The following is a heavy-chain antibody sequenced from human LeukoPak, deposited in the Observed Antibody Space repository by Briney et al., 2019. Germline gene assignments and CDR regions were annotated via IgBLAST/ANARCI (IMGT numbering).Heavy chain of an antibody. J-gene: IGHJ4*02. D-gene: IGHD3-9*01. Sequence: GGSLRLSCAASGFTFSSYAMSWVRQAPGKGLEWVSAISGSGGSTYYADSVKGRFTISRDNAKISLYLELNNLRAEDTAVYYCAHSTDWSPLSLHYWGQGTLVTVSS. CDR1: GFTFSSYA. V-gene: IGHV3-23*01. CDR2: ISGSGGST. CDR3: AHSTDWSPLSLHY.